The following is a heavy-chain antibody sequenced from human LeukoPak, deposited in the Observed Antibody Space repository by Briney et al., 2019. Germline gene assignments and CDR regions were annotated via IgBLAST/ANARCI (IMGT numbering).Heavy chain of an antibody. CDR3: ASDRRCGGWFDP. CDR1: GYSISSGYY. Sequence: SEPLSLTCTVSGYSISSGYYWGWIRQPPGKGLEWIGSIYHSGSTYYNPSLKSRVTISVDTSKNQFSLKLSSVTAADTAVYYCASDRRCGGWFDPCGQGTLATVSS. D-gene: IGHD4/OR15-4a*01. J-gene: IGHJ5*02. V-gene: IGHV4-38-2*02. CDR2: IYHSGST.